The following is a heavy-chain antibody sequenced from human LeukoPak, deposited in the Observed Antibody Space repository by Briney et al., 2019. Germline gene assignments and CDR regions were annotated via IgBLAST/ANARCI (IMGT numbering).Heavy chain of an antibody. CDR2: IYCSGST. J-gene: IGHJ4*02. CDR1: GGSISSGGFY. V-gene: IGHV4-30-4*08. CDR3: ARKEVVVAAYDY. D-gene: IGHD2-15*01. Sequence: PSQTLSLTCTVSGGSISSGGFYWSWIRPPPGMGLVWIGYIYCSGSTYYNPSLKSRVTISVDTSKNQFSLKLSSVTAADTAVYYCARKEVVVAAYDYWGQGTLVTVSS.